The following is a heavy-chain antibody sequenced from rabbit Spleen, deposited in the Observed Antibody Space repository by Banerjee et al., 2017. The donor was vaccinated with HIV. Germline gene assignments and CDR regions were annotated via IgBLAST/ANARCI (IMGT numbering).Heavy chain of an antibody. CDR2: IAVGSGHFT. CDR1: GFSFNNNDY. CDR3: ARDTSSSFSSYGMDL. D-gene: IGHD1-1*01. J-gene: IGHJ6*01. V-gene: IGHV1S45*01. Sequence: QEQLVESGGGLVQPEGSLTLTCTASGFSFNNNDYMCWVRQAPGRGLEWIACIAVGSGHFTYSASWAKGRFTISKTSSTTVTLQMTSLTAADTATYFCARDTSSSFSSYGMDLWGPGTLVTVS.